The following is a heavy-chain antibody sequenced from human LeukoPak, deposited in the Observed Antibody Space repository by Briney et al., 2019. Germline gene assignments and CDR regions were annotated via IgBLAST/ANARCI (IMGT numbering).Heavy chain of an antibody. J-gene: IGHJ5*02. V-gene: IGHV4-30-4*08. CDR2: IYYSGST. CDR1: GGSISSGDYY. Sequence: PSETLSLTCTVSGGSISSGDYYWSWIRQPPGKGLEWIGYIYYSGSTYYNPSLKSRVTISVDTSKNQFSLKLSSVTAADTAVYYCARAETRFGELLRAWGQGTLVTVSS. CDR3: ARAETRFGELLRA. D-gene: IGHD3-10*01.